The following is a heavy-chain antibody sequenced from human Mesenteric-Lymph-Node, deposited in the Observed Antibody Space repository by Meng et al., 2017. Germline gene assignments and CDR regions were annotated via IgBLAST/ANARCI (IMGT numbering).Heavy chain of an antibody. D-gene: IGHD1-26*01. CDR3: ARDRKGELLTYDY. CDR1: GGSISSSCYY. J-gene: IGHJ4*02. CDR2: IYYSGST. V-gene: IGHV4-39*07. Sequence: SETLSLTCTVSGGSISSSCYYWGWIRQPPGKGLEWIGRIYYSGSTYYNASLKSRVTTSVDTSKNQFSLKLSSVTAAETAVYYCARDRKGELLTYDYWGQGTLVTVSS.